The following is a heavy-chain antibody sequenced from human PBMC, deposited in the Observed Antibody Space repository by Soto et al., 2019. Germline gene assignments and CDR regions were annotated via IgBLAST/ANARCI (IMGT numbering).Heavy chain of an antibody. Sequence: PSETLSLTCIVSGASISSRSSYWGWIRQPPGKGLEWVGTFYSGSTYNNPSLKSRVTISVDTSKNQFSLKLSSVAAEDTAIYYCAPTRGIAGGGSFDHWGQGTLVTVSS. J-gene: IGHJ5*02. CDR2: FYSGST. CDR1: GASISSRSSY. CDR3: APTRGIAGGGSFDH. V-gene: IGHV4-39*01. D-gene: IGHD6-13*01.